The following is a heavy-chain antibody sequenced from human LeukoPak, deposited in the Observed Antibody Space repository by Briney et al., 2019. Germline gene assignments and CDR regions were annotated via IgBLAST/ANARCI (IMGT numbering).Heavy chain of an antibody. J-gene: IGHJ5*02. V-gene: IGHV3-66*01. CDR3: ARVSTAMAAASDP. CDR2: IYSGGST. CDR1: GFTVSSNY. Sequence: GGSLRLSCAASGFTVSSNYMSWVRQAPGKGLEWVSVIYSGGSTYYADSVKGRFTISRDNSKNTLYLQMNSLRAEDTAVYYCARVSTAMAAASDPWGQGTLVTDSS. D-gene: IGHD5-18*01.